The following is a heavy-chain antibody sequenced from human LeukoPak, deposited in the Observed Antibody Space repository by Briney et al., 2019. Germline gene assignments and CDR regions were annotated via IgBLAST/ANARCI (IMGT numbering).Heavy chain of an antibody. CDR1: GYTLTELS. D-gene: IGHD5-18*01. Sequence: VASVKVSCKVSGYTLTELSMHWVRQAPGKGLEWMGGFDPEDGETIYAQKFQGRVTMTEDTSTDTAYMELSSLRSEDTAVYYCATDDGTAMGNHFDYWGRGTLVTVSS. CDR2: FDPEDGET. V-gene: IGHV1-24*01. CDR3: ATDDGTAMGNHFDY. J-gene: IGHJ4*02.